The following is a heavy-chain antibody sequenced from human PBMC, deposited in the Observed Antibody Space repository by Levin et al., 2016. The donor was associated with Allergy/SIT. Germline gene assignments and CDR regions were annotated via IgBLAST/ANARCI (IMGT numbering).Heavy chain of an antibody. V-gene: IGHV3-30*18. CDR2: ISYDGSNK. D-gene: IGHD5-18*01. J-gene: IGHJ6*02. CDR3: AKAQYSYGYYYGMDV. Sequence: WIRQPPGKGLEWVAVISYDGSNKYYADSVKGRFTISRDNSKNTLYLQMNSLRAEDTAVYYCAKAQYSYGYYYGMDVWGQGTTVTVSS.